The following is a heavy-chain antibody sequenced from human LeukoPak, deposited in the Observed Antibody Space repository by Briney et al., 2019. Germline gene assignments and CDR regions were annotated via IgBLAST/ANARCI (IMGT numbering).Heavy chain of an antibody. CDR1: GFNFGEFW. V-gene: IGHV3-7*03. CDR2: IKEDGSES. J-gene: IGHJ4*02. D-gene: IGHD2-15*01. Sequence: GGSLRLSCAASGFNFGEFWMAWVRQTPGMGLEWVADIKEDGSESFYVDSVKGRFTISRDNAKNSLYLQMNSLRAEDTALYYCTKDAPGFCSGSSCYEGDYFDSWGQGTLVIVSS. CDR3: TKDAPGFCSGSSCYEGDYFDS.